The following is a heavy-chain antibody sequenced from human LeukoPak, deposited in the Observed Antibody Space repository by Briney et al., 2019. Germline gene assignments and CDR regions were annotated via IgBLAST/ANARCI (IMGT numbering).Heavy chain of an antibody. Sequence: ASVNVSCKASGYTFTGYYMHWVRQAPGQGLEWMGWINPNSGGTNYAQKFQGRVTMTRDTSISTAYMELSRLRSDDTAVYYCARVMITFGGVIVPDLGSLDYWGQGTLVTVSS. V-gene: IGHV1-2*02. CDR2: INPNSGGT. D-gene: IGHD3-16*02. CDR3: ARVMITFGGVIVPDLGSLDY. J-gene: IGHJ4*02. CDR1: GYTFTGYY.